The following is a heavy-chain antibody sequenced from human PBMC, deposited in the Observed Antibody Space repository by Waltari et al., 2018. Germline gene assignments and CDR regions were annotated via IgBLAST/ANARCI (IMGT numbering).Heavy chain of an antibody. V-gene: IGHV1-24*01. D-gene: IGHD3-22*01. CDR3: ATRIAYYYDSSGYYFNY. CDR1: GYTLTDLS. CDR2: FDPGEGET. J-gene: IGHJ4*02. Sequence: QVQLVQSGAEVKKPGASVKVSCKVSGYTLTDLSMHWVRQAPGQGLEWMGGFDPGEGETIYAQNFQGRVTMSEDTSTDTAYMELSSLRSEDTAVYYCATRIAYYYDSSGYYFNYWGQGSLVTVSS.